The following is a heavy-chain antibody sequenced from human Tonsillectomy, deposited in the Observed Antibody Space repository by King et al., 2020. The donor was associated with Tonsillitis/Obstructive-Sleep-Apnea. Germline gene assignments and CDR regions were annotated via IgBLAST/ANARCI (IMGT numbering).Heavy chain of an antibody. Sequence: QLVQSGSELKKPGASVKVSCKASGYTFTNYAMNWVRQAPGQGLEWMGWINTNTGNPTYAQGFTGRFVFSLDTSVSTAYLQISSLKAEDTAVYYCARDSDDIVVVPAARFDPWGQGTLVTVSS. D-gene: IGHD2-2*01. J-gene: IGHJ5*02. CDR3: ARDSDDIVVVPAARFDP. CDR1: GYTFTNYA. V-gene: IGHV7-4-1*02. CDR2: INTNTGNP.